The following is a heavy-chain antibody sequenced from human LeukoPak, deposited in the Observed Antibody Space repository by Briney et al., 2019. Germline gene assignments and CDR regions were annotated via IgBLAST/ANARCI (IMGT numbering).Heavy chain of an antibody. Sequence: SVKVSCKASGGTFSSYAISWVRQAPGQGLEWMGGIIPIFGTANYAQTFQGRVTITADKSTSTAYMELSSLRSEDTAVYYCARGVWFGELSFDYWGQGTLVTVSS. CDR2: IIPIFGTA. J-gene: IGHJ4*02. CDR3: ARGVWFGELSFDY. V-gene: IGHV1-69*06. CDR1: GGTFSSYA. D-gene: IGHD3-10*01.